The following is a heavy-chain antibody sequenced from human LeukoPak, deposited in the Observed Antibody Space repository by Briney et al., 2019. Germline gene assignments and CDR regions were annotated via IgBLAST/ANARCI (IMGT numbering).Heavy chain of an antibody. J-gene: IGHJ4*02. V-gene: IGHV4-59*01. D-gene: IGHD3-22*01. CDR1: GGSISSYY. CDR3: ARGTYYYDSSVGY. CDR2: IYYSGST. Sequence: SETLSLTCTVSGGSISSYYWSWIRQPPGKGLEWIGYIYYSGSTNYNPSLKSRVTISVDTSKNQFSLKLTSVTAADTAVYYCARGTYYYDSSVGYWGQGTLVTVSS.